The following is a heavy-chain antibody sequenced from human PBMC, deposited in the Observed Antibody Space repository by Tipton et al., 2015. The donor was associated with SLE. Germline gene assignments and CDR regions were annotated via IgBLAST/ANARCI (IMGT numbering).Heavy chain of an antibody. V-gene: IGHV3-74*01. D-gene: IGHD1-26*01. CDR1: GFTFSQYW. Sequence: GSLRLSCAASGFTFSQYWMLWVRQAPGEGLVSVSRINTDGSITSDADSVRGRFITSRDDAKNTLYLQMNSLRVEDTAVYYCARDSSGSYWGQGTLVIVSS. CDR3: ARDSSGSY. J-gene: IGHJ4*02. CDR2: INTDGSIT.